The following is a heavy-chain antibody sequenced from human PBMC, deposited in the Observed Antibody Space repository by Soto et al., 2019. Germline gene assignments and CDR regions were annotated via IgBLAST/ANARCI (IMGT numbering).Heavy chain of an antibody. V-gene: IGHV3-23*01. J-gene: IGHJ4*02. Sequence: EVQLLESGGGLVQPGGSLRLSCAASGFTFSSYAMSWVRQAPGKGLEWVSAISGSGGSTYYADSVKGRFTISRDNSKSTLYLQMNSLRAEDTALYYCAKNIVVIPAAIRTFDHWGQGTLVTVSS. CDR3: AKNIVVIPAAIRTFDH. CDR1: GFTFSSYA. CDR2: ISGSGGST. D-gene: IGHD2-2*02.